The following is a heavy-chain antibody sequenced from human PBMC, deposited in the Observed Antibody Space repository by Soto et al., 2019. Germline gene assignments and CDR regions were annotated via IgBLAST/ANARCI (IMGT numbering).Heavy chain of an antibody. V-gene: IGHV3-23*01. Sequence: EVQLLESGGGLVQPGESLRLSCADSGFTFSSYAMSWVRQAPGKGLEWVSVISGSDDSTYYADSVKGRFTISSDNSKNPLDLQMNTLRAEDTAVYYCAKRSSSSTFDYWGQGTLVTVSS. CDR3: AKRSSSSTFDY. J-gene: IGHJ4*02. CDR1: GFTFSSYA. D-gene: IGHD6-6*01. CDR2: ISGSDDST.